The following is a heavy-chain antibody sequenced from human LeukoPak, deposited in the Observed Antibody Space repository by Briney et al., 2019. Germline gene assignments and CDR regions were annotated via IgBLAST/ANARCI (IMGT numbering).Heavy chain of an antibody. CDR2: IKQDGSEK. CDR1: GFTFSSYW. J-gene: IGHJ4*02. CDR3: AREDYYYDSSGYYSG. D-gene: IGHD3-22*01. Sequence: GGSLRLSCAASGFTFSSYWMSWVRQAPGKGLEWVANIKQDGSEKYYVDSVKGRFTISRDNAKNSLYLQMNSLRAEDTAVYYCAREDYYYDSSGYYSGWGQGTLVTVSS. V-gene: IGHV3-7*01.